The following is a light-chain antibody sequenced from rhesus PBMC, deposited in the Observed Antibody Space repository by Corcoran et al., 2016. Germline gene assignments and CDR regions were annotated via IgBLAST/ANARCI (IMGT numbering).Light chain of an antibody. V-gene: IGKV1-74*01. CDR3: QHGYGTPFA. CDR1: ENVNNY. J-gene: IGKJ3*01. Sequence: DIQMTQSPSSLSASVGDRVTITCRASENVNNYLNWYQQKLGKAPKLLIYKASTLQSGVPSRFSGSGYGKYYTFTIGNLQPEVVATYYCQHGYGTPFAFGPGTKLDIK. CDR2: KAS.